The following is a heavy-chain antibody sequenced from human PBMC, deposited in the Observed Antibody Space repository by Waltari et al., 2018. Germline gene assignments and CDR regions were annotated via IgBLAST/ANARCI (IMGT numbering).Heavy chain of an antibody. CDR3: ARATRDCSGGSCRRGYFQH. CDR2: LYYGRTT. D-gene: IGHD2-15*01. V-gene: IGHV4-39*07. Sequence: QLQMQESGPGLAKPSETLSLTCSVSGESISSSPYYWAWIRQPPGKGLEWIGSLYYGRTTNYNPSRKSRVTISVDTSKNQFSLKLSSGTAADAAVYYCARATRDCSGGSCRRGYFQHWGQGTLVTVSS. CDR1: GESISSSPYY. J-gene: IGHJ1*01.